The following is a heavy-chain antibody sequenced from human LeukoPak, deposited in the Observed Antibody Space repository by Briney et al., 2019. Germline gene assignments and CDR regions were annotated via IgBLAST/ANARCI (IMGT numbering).Heavy chain of an antibody. D-gene: IGHD1-26*01. CDR3: ARGAPRDYYYGMDV. CDR2: ISYDGSNK. V-gene: IGHV3-30-3*01. Sequence: GGSLRLSCAASGFTLSNYAMHWVRQAPGKGLEWVAVISYDGSNKYYVDSVKGRFTISTDNSKDTLFLQMNSLRAEDTAVYWCARGAPRDYYYGMDVWGQGTTVTVSS. J-gene: IGHJ6*02. CDR1: GFTLSNYA.